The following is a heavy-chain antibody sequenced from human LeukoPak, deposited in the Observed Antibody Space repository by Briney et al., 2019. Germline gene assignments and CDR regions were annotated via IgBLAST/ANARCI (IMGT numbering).Heavy chain of an antibody. J-gene: IGHJ4*02. D-gene: IGHD3-3*01. CDR3: ATDTRYYDFWSGRS. Sequence: AASVKVSCKVSGYTLTELSMHWVRQAPGKGLEWMGGFDPEDGETIYAQKFQGRVTMTEDTSTDTAYMELSSLRSEDTAVYYCATDTRYYDFWSGRSWGQGTLVTVSS. CDR2: FDPEDGET. CDR1: GYTLTELS. V-gene: IGHV1-24*01.